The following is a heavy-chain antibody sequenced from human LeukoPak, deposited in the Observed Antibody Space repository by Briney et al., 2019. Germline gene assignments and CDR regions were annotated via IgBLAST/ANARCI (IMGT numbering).Heavy chain of an antibody. D-gene: IGHD1-26*01. CDR2: IIPIFGIA. J-gene: IGHJ4*02. CDR1: GGTFSSYA. CDR3: AREESGSYIDY. V-gene: IGHV1-69*04. Sequence: SVKVSCKASGGTFSSYAISWVRQAPGQGLEWMGRIIPIFGIANYAQKFQGRVTITADKSASTAYMELSSLRSEDTAVYYCAREESGSYIDYWGQGTLVTVSS.